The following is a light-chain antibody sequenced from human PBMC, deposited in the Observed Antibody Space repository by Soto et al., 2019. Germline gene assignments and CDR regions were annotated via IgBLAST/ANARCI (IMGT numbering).Light chain of an antibody. CDR3: SSYSSSNTLL. V-gene: IGLV2-14*03. CDR1: SSDVGRFDY. J-gene: IGLJ7*01. Sequence: QSALTQPASVSGSPGQSITISCTGTSSDVGRFDYVSGYQQHPGKAPKLMIFDVTIRPSGVSNRFSGSKSGNTASLTISGLQTDDEADYYCSSYSSSNTLLFGGGTQLTVL. CDR2: DVT.